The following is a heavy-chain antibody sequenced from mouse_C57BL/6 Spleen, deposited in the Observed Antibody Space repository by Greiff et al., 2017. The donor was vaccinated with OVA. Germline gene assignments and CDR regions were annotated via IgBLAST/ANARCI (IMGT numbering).Heavy chain of an antibody. J-gene: IGHJ4*01. D-gene: IGHD2-4*01. CDR1: GFSLTSYG. Sequence: VQLQESGPGLVQPSQSLSITCTVSGFSLTSYGVHWVRQSPGKGLEWLGVIWSGGSTAYNAAFISSLSISKDNSKSQVIFKMHSLNAADTAIYDCACKGDYDAYAMDYWGQGTSVTVSS. CDR3: ACKGDYDAYAMDY. CDR2: IWSGGST. V-gene: IGHV2-2*01.